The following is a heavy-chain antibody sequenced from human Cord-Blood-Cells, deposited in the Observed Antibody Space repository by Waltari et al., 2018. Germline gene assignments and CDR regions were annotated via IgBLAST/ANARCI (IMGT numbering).Heavy chain of an antibody. CDR1: GGSISGNY. Sequence: QVQLQESGTGLVKPSETLSLTCTVSGGSISGNYWSWIRQHPGKGMECIVYIYYKVNTSCTPPLQRRVTITVDTSKNQCSRKLSSLTAADTAVYYCARGLDSSGFQGYYYYMDVWGKGTTVTVSS. V-gene: IGHV4-59*01. CDR2: IYYKVNT. CDR3: ARGLDSSGFQGYYYYMDV. J-gene: IGHJ6*03. D-gene: IGHD3-22*01.